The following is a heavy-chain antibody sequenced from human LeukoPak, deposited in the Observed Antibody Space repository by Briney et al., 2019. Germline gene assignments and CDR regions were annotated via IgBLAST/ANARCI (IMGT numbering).Heavy chain of an antibody. CDR3: ATLAVAGRAYFDY. V-gene: IGHV3-23*01. J-gene: IGHJ4*02. D-gene: IGHD6-19*01. Sequence: PGGSLRLSCAVSGFTFSSNAMSWVSQAPGKGLEWVSAISGSGGSTYYADSVKGRFTISRDNSKSTLSRQMNSLRAEDTSVYYCATLAVAGRAYFDYWGQGTLVTVSS. CDR1: GFTFSSNA. CDR2: ISGSGGST.